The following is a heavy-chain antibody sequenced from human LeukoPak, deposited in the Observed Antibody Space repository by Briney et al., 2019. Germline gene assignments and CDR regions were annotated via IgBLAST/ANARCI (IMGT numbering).Heavy chain of an antibody. J-gene: IGHJ4*02. CDR3: ARTSGQYFEY. V-gene: IGHV3-23*01. D-gene: IGHD5-12*01. CDR1: GFTFSSYV. Sequence: GGSLRLSCAASGFTFSSYVLSWVRQAPGKGLEWVSSISGSGGSTYYAASVKGRFTVSRDNSKNTLFLQMNSLRVEDTAVYYCARTSGQYFEYWGQGTLVTVSS. CDR2: ISGSGGST.